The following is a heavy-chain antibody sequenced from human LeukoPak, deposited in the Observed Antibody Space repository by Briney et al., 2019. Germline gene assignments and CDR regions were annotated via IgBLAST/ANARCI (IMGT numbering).Heavy chain of an antibody. J-gene: IGHJ6*04. CDR3: AKDGDCSSTSCYGDYYYGMDV. CDR2: ISYDGSNK. D-gene: IGHD2-2*01. Sequence: PGGSLRLPCAASGFTFSSYGMHWVRQAPGKGLEWVAVISYDGSNKYYADSVKGRFTISRDNSKNTLYLQMNSLRAEDTAVYYCAKDGDCSSTSCYGDYYYGMDVWGKGTTVTISS. V-gene: IGHV3-30*18. CDR1: GFTFSSYG.